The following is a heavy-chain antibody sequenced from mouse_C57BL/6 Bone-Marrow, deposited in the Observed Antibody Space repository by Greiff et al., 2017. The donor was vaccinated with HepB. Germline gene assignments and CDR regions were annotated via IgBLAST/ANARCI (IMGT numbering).Heavy chain of an antibody. CDR3: ARPYYYGSSYDDY. CDR1: GFTFSDYY. Sequence: EVKLMESGGGLVQPGGSLKLSCAASGFTFSDYYMYWVRQTPEKRLEWVAYISNGGGSTYYPDTVKGRFTISRDNAKNTLYLQMSRLKSEDTAMYYCARPYYYGSSYDDYWGQGTTLTVSS. J-gene: IGHJ2*01. V-gene: IGHV5-12*01. CDR2: ISNGGGST. D-gene: IGHD1-1*01.